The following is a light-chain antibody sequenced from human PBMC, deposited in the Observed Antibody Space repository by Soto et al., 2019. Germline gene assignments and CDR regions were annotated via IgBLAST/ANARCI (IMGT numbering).Light chain of an antibody. CDR1: ISDVGSYNL. J-gene: IGLJ1*01. V-gene: IGLV2-23*01. CDR2: EGS. CDR3: SSYAGSSSVYG. Sequence: QSALTQPASVSGSPGQSITISCTGTISDVGSYNLVSWYQQHPGKAPKLMIYEGSKRPSGVSNRFSGSKSGNTAALTISGLQAEDEAAYYCSSYAGSSSVYGIGTGTKLTVL.